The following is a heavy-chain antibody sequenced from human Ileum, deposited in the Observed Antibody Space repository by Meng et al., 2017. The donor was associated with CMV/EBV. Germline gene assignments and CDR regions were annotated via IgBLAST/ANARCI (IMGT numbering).Heavy chain of an antibody. CDR1: GGTFSSNS. J-gene: IGHJ4*02. CDR3: AKDQADDYNYPPLDY. CDR2: IIPIVDVT. V-gene: IGHV1-69*08. Sequence: QVQLVQSGAEVKKPGSSVKFSCKASGGTFSSNSISWVRQAPGQGLEWMGRIIPIVDVTNYSQKFQGRVTITADKATGTAYMELISLRSEDTAVYYCAKDQADDYNYPPLDYWGQGTLVTVSS. D-gene: IGHD5-24*01.